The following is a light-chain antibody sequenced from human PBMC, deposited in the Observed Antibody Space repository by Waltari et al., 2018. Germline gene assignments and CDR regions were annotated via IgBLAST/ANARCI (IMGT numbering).Light chain of an antibody. CDR1: QSLLHDVGHTF. V-gene: IGKV2-28*01. CDR3: MQALQTPYT. Sequence: DIVMTQSPLSLTVTPGEPASISCRSSQSLLHDVGHTFFDWYLQRPGQSPQLLIYWGSNRASGVPDRFSGSESGTDFTLKSSSVEAEDVETYYCMQALQTPYTFGQGTKLDIK. J-gene: IGKJ2*01. CDR2: WGS.